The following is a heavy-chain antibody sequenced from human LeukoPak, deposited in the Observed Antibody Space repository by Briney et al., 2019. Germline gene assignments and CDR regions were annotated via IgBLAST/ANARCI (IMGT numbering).Heavy chain of an antibody. V-gene: IGHV4-31*03. Sequence: PSQTLSLTCTVSGGSISSGGYYWSWVRQHPEKGLEWIGYIYYSGTAHYNPSLKSRVTMSVDTSKNQFSLKLDSVTAADTAVYYCARFSNDHGVKFDYWGQGTLVTVSS. D-gene: IGHD4-17*01. CDR1: GGSISSGGYY. CDR3: ARFSNDHGVKFDY. CDR2: IYYSGTA. J-gene: IGHJ4*02.